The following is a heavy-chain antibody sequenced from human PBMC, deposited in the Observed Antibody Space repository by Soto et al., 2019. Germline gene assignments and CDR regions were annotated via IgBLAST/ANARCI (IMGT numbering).Heavy chain of an antibody. CDR2: ISYDGSNK. Sequence: QVQLVESGGGVVQPGRSLRLSCAASGFTFSSYGMHWVRQAPGKGLEWVAVISYDGSNKYYADSVKGRFTISRDNSKNTLYLQMNSLRAEDTAVYYCAKDLGDYYDSSGYAFDIWGQGTMVTVSS. CDR3: AKDLGDYYDSSGYAFDI. J-gene: IGHJ3*02. D-gene: IGHD3-22*01. V-gene: IGHV3-30*18. CDR1: GFTFSSYG.